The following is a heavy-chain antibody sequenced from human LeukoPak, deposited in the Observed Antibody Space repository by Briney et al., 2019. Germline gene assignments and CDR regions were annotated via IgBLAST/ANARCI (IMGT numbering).Heavy chain of an antibody. Sequence: ASVKVSCKASGGTFSSYAISWVRQAPGQGLEWMGGIIPIFGTANYAQKFQGRVTITADESTSTAYMELSSLRSEDTAVYYCARETDITTFGVVTSYNWFDPWGQGTLVTVSS. CDR2: IIPIFGTA. CDR1: GGTFSSYA. J-gene: IGHJ5*02. V-gene: IGHV1-69*13. D-gene: IGHD3-3*01. CDR3: ARETDITTFGVVTSYNWFDP.